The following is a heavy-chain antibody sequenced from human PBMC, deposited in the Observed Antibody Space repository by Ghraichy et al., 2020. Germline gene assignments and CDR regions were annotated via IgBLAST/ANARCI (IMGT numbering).Heavy chain of an antibody. D-gene: IGHD2-8*01. CDR1: GYTFTSYG. CDR3: ARDGGTLTYCTNGVCPYGMDV. CDR2: ISAYNGNT. Sequence: ATVKVSCKASGYTFTSYGISWVRQAPGQGLEWMGWISAYNGNTNYAQKLQGRVTMTTDTSTSTAYMELRSLRSDDTAVYYCARDGGTLTYCTNGVCPYGMDVWGQGTTVTVSS. J-gene: IGHJ6*02. V-gene: IGHV1-18*04.